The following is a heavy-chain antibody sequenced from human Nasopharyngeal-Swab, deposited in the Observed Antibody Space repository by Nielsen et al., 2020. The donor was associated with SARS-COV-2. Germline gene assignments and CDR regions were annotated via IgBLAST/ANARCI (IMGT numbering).Heavy chain of an antibody. CDR1: GGTFSSYA. V-gene: IGHV1-69*05. D-gene: IGHD6-19*01. J-gene: IGHJ3*02. CDR3: AREMRSGIAVASDAFDI. Sequence: SVKVSCKASGGTFSSYAISWVRQAPGQGLEWMGGIIPIFGTANYAQKFQGRVTMTRDTSTSTVYMELSSLRSEDTAVYYCAREMRSGIAVASDAFDIWGQGTMVTVSS. CDR2: IIPIFGTA.